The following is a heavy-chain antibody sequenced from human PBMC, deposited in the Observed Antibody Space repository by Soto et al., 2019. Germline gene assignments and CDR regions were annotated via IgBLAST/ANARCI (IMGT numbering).Heavy chain of an antibody. J-gene: IGHJ4*02. CDR1: GGSINNYY. CDR2: IYYSGST. Sequence: SETLSLTCTVSGGSINNYYWSWIRQPPGKGLEWIGYIYYSGSTNYNPSLKSRVTISVDTSKNQFSLKLSSVTAADTAVYYCARHRYSYGSYYFDYRGQRTPVTVSS. V-gene: IGHV4-59*08. D-gene: IGHD5-18*01. CDR3: ARHRYSYGSYYFDY.